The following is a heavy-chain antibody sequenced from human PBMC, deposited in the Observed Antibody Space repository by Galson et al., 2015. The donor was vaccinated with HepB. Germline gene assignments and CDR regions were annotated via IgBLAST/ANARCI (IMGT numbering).Heavy chain of an antibody. V-gene: IGHV3-15*07. CDR3: TSGGYSGYDRDGMVDAFEI. D-gene: IGHD5-12*01. Sequence: SLRLSCAASGLTFSNAWMNWVRQAPGKGLEWVGRIKSKTDGGTTDYAAPVKGRFTISRDDSKNTLYLQMNSLKTEDTAVYYCTSGGYSGYDRDGMVDAFEIWGQGTMVTVSS. CDR1: GLTFSNAW. CDR2: IKSKTDGGTT. J-gene: IGHJ3*02.